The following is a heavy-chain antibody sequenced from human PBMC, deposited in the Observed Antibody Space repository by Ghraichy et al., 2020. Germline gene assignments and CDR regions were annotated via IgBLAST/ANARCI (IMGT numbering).Heavy chain of an antibody. V-gene: IGHV4-39*01. Sequence: SETLSLTCTVSGGSIAGSSYYWGWIRQSPGKGLEWIGNFYYSVNSFYNPSLKNRVTISVDASKNQFSLSLSSVTAADRAGYYCVGFELVDAFDIWGQGTKVTVSS. J-gene: IGHJ3*02. CDR2: FYYSVNS. CDR1: GGSIAGSSYY. CDR3: VGFELVDAFDI. D-gene: IGHD6-6*01.